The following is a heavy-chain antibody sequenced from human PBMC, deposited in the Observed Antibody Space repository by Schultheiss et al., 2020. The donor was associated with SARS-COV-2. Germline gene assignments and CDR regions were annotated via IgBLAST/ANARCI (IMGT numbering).Heavy chain of an antibody. D-gene: IGHD3-3*01. V-gene: IGHV4-39*07. CDR1: GGSISSSSYY. CDR3: TRVLPTFGVVFGNYYIAMDV. Sequence: SETLSLTCTVSGGSISSSSYYWGWIRQPPGKGLEWIGEINHSGSTNYNPSLKSRLTISLHTSTDQFSLNLTSVTAADTAVYYCTRVLPTFGVVFGNYYIAMDVWGHGTTVTVSS. CDR2: INHSGST. J-gene: IGHJ6*02.